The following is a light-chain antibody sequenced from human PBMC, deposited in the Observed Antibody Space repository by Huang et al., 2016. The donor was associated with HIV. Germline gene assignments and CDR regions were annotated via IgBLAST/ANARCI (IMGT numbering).Light chain of an antibody. V-gene: IGKV4-1*01. CDR2: WAS. CDR3: QQYFRTPLT. J-gene: IGKJ4*01. Sequence: TVVTQSPDSLAVYLGERSAITCKSSKSVLSSYYSNNDLAWYQQKPGQSPTLLISWASNLARGVPYRFNGSGSGTDFTLTISSLQPEDVALYYCQQYFRTPLTFGGGTKVDIK. CDR1: KSVLSSYYSNND.